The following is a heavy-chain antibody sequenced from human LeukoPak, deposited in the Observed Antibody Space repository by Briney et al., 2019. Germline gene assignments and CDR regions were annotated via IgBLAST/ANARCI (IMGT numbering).Heavy chain of an antibody. CDR1: GYTFSAHY. D-gene: IGHD2-15*01. Sequence: ASLKVSCKASGYTFSAHYIHWVRQAPGQGPEWMGWIDPERGDTRYAQRFQGRVTMTRDTSISTAYMELSRLRSDDTAVYYCASAVAASAEYFQHWGQGTLVTVSS. CDR2: IDPERGDT. J-gene: IGHJ1*01. CDR3: ASAVAASAEYFQH. V-gene: IGHV1-2*02.